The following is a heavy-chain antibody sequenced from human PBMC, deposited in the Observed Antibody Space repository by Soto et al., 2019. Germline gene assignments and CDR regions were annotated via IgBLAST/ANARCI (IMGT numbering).Heavy chain of an antibody. D-gene: IGHD2-15*01. J-gene: IGHJ4*02. CDR3: ILLDY. CDR2: IRSKAYGGTT. V-gene: IGHV3-49*04. CDR1: GFTFGDYA. Sequence: GGSLRLSCTASGFTFGDYAMSWVRQAPGKGLEWVGFIRSKAYGGTTEYAASVKGRFTISRDDSKSIAYLQMNSLKTGDTAVYYCILLDYWGQGTLVTVSS.